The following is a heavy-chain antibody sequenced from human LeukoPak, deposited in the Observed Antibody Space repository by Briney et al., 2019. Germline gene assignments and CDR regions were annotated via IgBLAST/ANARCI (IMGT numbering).Heavy chain of an antibody. CDR1: SGSVNSYF. Sequence: SETLSLTCTVSSGSVNSYFWSWIRQPPGKGLEWIGYIYYSGSTNYNPSLKSRVTISVDTSKNQFSLKLSSVTAADTAVYYCARVPAAPRLYMDVWGQGTTVIVSS. CDR3: ARVPAAPRLYMDV. D-gene: IGHD2-2*01. CDR2: IYYSGST. J-gene: IGHJ6*02. V-gene: IGHV4-59*02.